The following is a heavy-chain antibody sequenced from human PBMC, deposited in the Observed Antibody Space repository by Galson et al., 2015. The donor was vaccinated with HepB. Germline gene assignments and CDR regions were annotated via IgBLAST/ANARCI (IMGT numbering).Heavy chain of an antibody. Sequence: SLRLSCAASGFIFSDSPMNWVRQAPGKGLEWISHIRDNGRTTDYADSVKGRFTISRDNAKNSLYLQMNSLRAEDTAVYYCVRDHVYAFDIWGQGTVVTVSS. D-gene: IGHD5/OR15-5a*01. CDR1: GFIFSDSP. V-gene: IGHV3-48*01. CDR3: VRDHVYAFDI. J-gene: IGHJ3*02. CDR2: IRDNGRTT.